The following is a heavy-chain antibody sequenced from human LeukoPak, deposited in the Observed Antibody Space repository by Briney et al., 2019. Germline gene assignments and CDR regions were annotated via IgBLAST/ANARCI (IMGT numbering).Heavy chain of an antibody. CDR3: ARHSDIVVVVAATPGAFDI. CDR1: GGSISSSSYY. CDR2: IYYSGST. J-gene: IGHJ3*02. V-gene: IGHV4-39*01. D-gene: IGHD2-15*01. Sequence: SETLPLTCTVSGGSISSSSYYWGWIRQPPGKGLEWIGSIYYSGSTYYNPSLKSRVTISVDTSKNQFSLKLSSVTAADTAVYYCARHSDIVVVVAATPGAFDIWGQGTMVTVSS.